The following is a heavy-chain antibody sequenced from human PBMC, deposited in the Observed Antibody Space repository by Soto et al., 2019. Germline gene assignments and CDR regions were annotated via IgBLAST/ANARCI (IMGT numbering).Heavy chain of an antibody. CDR1: GFTFSSYA. Sequence: LRLSCVASGFTFSSYAMTWVRQAPGKGLEWVSAISGGDGSPSYADSVKGRFTISRDNSKNTLYLRMNSLRADDTAAYYCAKWHTYNYDSLAFSGFDCWGQGTQVTVSS. V-gene: IGHV3-23*01. CDR2: ISGGDGSP. D-gene: IGHD3-16*01. CDR3: AKWHTYNYDSLAFSGFDC. J-gene: IGHJ4*02.